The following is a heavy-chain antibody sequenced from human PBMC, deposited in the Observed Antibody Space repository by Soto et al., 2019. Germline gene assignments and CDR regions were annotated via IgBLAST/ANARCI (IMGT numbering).Heavy chain of an antibody. J-gene: IGHJ4*02. V-gene: IGHV3-21*01. Sequence: VGSLRLSCAASGFTFSSYSMNWVRQAPGKELEWVSSISSSSSYIYYADSVKGRFTISRDNAKNSLYLQMNSLRAEDTAVYYCARDLAAAGTNYWGQGTLVTVSS. CDR2: ISSSSSYI. CDR3: ARDLAAAGTNY. CDR1: GFTFSSYS. D-gene: IGHD6-13*01.